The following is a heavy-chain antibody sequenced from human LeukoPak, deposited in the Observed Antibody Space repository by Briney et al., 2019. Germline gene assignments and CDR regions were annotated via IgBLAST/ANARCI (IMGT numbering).Heavy chain of an antibody. D-gene: IGHD6-19*01. CDR3: AKEGPYSSGWYEGLFDY. CDR1: GFTFSSYA. J-gene: IGHJ4*02. Sequence: GGSLRLSCAASGFTFSSYAMSWVRQAPGKGLEWVSAISGSGGSTYYADSVKGRFTISRDNSKNTLYLQMNSLRADDTAVYYCAKEGPYSSGWYEGLFDYWGQGTLVTVSS. CDR2: ISGSGGST. V-gene: IGHV3-23*01.